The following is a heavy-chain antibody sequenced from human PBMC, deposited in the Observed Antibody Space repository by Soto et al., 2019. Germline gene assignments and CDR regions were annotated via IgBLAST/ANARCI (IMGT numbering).Heavy chain of an antibody. J-gene: IGHJ6*02. V-gene: IGHV1-18*04. CDR2: ISTYSGNT. Sequence: ASVKVSCKASGYKFTTYGITWVRQAPGQGLEWMGGISTYSGNTDSAQKFQDRVTMTTDTSTSTAYMELTSLRSDDTAVYYCSRGLGTNGLDVWGQGTTVTSP. CDR3: SRGLGTNGLDV. CDR1: GYKFTTYG. D-gene: IGHD2-8*01.